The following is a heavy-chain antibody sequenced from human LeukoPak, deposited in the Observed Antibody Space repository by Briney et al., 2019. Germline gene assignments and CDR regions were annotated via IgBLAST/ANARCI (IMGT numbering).Heavy chain of an antibody. CDR3: ARGVRIAVAAPHLNY. D-gene: IGHD6-19*01. J-gene: IGHJ4*02. CDR1: GGSFSGYH. CDR2: IDHSGST. Sequence: SETLSLTCAVYGGSFSGYHWNWIHQPPGKGLEWIGEIDHSGSTNYNPSLKSRVTVSVDTSKNQFSLNLSSVTAADTAVYFCARGVRIAVAAPHLNYWGQGTLVTVSS. V-gene: IGHV4-34*01.